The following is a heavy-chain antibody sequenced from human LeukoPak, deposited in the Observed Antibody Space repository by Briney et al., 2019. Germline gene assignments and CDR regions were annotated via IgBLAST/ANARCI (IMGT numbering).Heavy chain of an antibody. D-gene: IGHD5-24*01. Sequence: SETLSLTCTVSGGSVSSGSYYWSWIRQPPGKGLEWIGYIYYSGSTNYNTSLKSRVTISVDTSKNQFSLKLSSVTAADTAVYYCARDHLEGFDYWGQGTLVTVSS. J-gene: IGHJ4*02. CDR3: ARDHLEGFDY. CDR2: IYYSGST. CDR1: GGSVSSGSYY. V-gene: IGHV4-61*01.